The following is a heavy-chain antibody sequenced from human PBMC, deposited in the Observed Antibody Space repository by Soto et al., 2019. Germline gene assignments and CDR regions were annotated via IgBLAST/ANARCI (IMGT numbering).Heavy chain of an antibody. Sequence: SETLSLTCAVYGGSFSGYYWSWIRKPPGKGLEWIGEINHSGSTNYNPSLKSRVTISVDTSKNQFSLKLSSVTAADTAVYYCARGGSGWYSSGLDWFDPWGQGTLVTVSS. CDR3: ARGGSGWYSSGLDWFDP. CDR1: GGSFSGYY. D-gene: IGHD6-19*01. V-gene: IGHV4-34*01. CDR2: INHSGST. J-gene: IGHJ5*02.